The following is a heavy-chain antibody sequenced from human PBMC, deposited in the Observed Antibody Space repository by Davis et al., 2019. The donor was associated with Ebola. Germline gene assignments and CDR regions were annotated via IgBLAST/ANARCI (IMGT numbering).Heavy chain of an antibody. D-gene: IGHD1-7*01. V-gene: IGHV1-3*04. Sequence: AASVKVSCKASGYRFTDYAIHWVRQAPGERPEWLGWINTGSGNTNYSQKFQGRVTITTDKTSSTASMELSRLESEDTAVYYCARDSAGTIYSNVFDPWGQGTLVTVSS. J-gene: IGHJ5*02. CDR1: GYRFTDYA. CDR3: ARDSAGTIYSNVFDP. CDR2: INTGSGNT.